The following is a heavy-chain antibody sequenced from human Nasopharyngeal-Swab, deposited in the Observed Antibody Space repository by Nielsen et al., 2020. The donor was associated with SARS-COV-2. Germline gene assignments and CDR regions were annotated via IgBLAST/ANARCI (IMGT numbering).Heavy chain of an antibody. CDR2: IYSAGQT. CDR1: GFTVSGNF. CDR3: ARGVGVDDFWSGRFEY. Sequence: ESLQISSPPSGFTVSGNFMTWVRQAPGKGLEWVSVIYSAGQTNYADSVKGRFTISRDNSKNTLYLQMNSLRAEDTAVYYCARGVGVDDFWSGRFEYWGQGTLVTVSS. V-gene: IGHV3-53*01. J-gene: IGHJ4*02. D-gene: IGHD3-3*01.